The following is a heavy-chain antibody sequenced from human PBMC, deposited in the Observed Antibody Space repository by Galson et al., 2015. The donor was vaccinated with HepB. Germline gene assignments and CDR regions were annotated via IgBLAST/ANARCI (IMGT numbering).Heavy chain of an antibody. Sequence: PALVKPTQTLTLTCTFSGFSLSRSGLGVGWIRQPPGKALEWLALIYWDDDKGYSPSLKSRLSITKDTFRKQVVLTMTNMDPADTATYYCVHRRSVAGYYFDYWGQGTLVTVSS. V-gene: IGHV2-5*02. CDR2: IYWDDDK. J-gene: IGHJ4*02. CDR1: GFSLSRSGLG. D-gene: IGHD6-19*01. CDR3: VHRRSVAGYYFDY.